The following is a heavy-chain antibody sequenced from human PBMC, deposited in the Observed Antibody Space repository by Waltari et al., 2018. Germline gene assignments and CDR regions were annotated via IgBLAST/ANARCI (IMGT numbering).Heavy chain of an antibody. Sequence: EVQLVESGGGLVQPGGSLRLSCAASGFTFSSYWMSWVRQARGKGLEWVANIKQDGSEKYYVDSVKGRFTISRDNAKNSLYLQMNSLRAEDTAVYYCARHPGLYSLPSEYWYFDLWGRGTLVTVSS. J-gene: IGHJ2*01. CDR2: IKQDGSEK. D-gene: IGHD3-16*01. CDR1: GFTFSSYW. CDR3: ARHPGLYSLPSEYWYFDL. V-gene: IGHV3-7*01.